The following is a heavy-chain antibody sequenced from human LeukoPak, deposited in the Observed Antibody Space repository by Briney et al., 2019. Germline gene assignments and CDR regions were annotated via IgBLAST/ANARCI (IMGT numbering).Heavy chain of an antibody. Sequence: SETLSLTCSASGGSISSYYRSWIRQPAGKGLEWIGHIYSSGSTNYNPSLKTRVTMSLDTSKNQFSLNLTTVTAADTAVYYCARTSARGAQFDYWGQGTLVTVSS. D-gene: IGHD3-10*01. V-gene: IGHV4-4*07. CDR2: IYSSGST. CDR3: ARTSARGAQFDY. J-gene: IGHJ4*02. CDR1: GGSISSYY.